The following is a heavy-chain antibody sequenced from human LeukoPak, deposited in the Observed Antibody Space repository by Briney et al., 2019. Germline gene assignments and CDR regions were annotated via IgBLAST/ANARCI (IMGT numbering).Heavy chain of an antibody. Sequence: GGSLRLSCAASGFTFSSYWVHWVRQAPGKGLVWVSRINSDGSSTSYADSVKGRFTISRDNSKNTLYLQMNSLRAEDTAVYYCARDLRGSSWPYYYYGMDVWGQGTTVTVSS. CDR2: INSDGSST. CDR1: GFTFSSYW. D-gene: IGHD6-13*01. J-gene: IGHJ6*02. CDR3: ARDLRGSSWPYYYYGMDV. V-gene: IGHV3-74*01.